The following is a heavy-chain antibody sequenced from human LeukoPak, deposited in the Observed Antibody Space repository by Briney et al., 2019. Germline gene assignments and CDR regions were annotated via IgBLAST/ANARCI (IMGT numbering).Heavy chain of an antibody. J-gene: IGHJ3*02. CDR1: GLIFSSYA. V-gene: IGHV3-23*01. CDR2: IGGSGGST. D-gene: IGHD1-1*01. CDR3: ASGEWAYNWIAGAFDI. Sequence: GGSLRLSCAASGLIFSSYALSWVRQAPGKGLEWVSAIGGSGGSTYYADSVKGRFTISRDNSKNTLYLQMNSLRAEDTAVYYCASGEWAYNWIAGAFDIWGQGTMVTVSS.